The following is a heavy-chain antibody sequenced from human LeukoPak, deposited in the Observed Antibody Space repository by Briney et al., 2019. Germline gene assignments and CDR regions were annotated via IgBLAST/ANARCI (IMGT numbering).Heavy chain of an antibody. V-gene: IGHV1-18*03. CDR2: ISAYNGNT. CDR3: ARGNIAVAGEGDY. CDR1: GYTFIRYD. D-gene: IGHD6-19*01. Sequence: ASVKVSCKASGYTFIRYDISWVRQAPGQGLEWRGWISAYNGNTKYSQEFQDRVTITRDTSASTAYMELSSLRSEDMAVYYCARGNIAVAGEGDYWGQGTLVTVSS. J-gene: IGHJ4*02.